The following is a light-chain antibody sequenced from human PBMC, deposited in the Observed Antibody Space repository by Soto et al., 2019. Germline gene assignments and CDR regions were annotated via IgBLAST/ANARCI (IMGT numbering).Light chain of an antibody. CDR3: CSYAGTYTLV. J-gene: IGLJ1*01. CDR2: DVS. V-gene: IGLV2-11*01. Sequence: QSAQTQPRSVSGSPGQSVTISCTGTTSDVGDYNDVSWYQQHPGKAPKLMIYDVSKRPSGVPDRFSGSKSGNPASLTISGLQAEDEADYYCCSYAGTYTLVFGTGTKVTVL. CDR1: TSDVGDYND.